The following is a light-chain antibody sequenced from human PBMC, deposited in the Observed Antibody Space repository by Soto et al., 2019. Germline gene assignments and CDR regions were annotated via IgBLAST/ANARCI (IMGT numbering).Light chain of an antibody. Sequence: DIQMTQSPSTLSASVGDRVTITCRASQSISSWLAWYQQKPGKAPKLLIYDASSLESGVPSRFSGSGSGTEFTLTISSLRPDDFATYYCQHYNSYPYTLGQGTKVDIK. V-gene: IGKV1-5*01. J-gene: IGKJ2*01. CDR2: DAS. CDR1: QSISSW. CDR3: QHYNSYPYT.